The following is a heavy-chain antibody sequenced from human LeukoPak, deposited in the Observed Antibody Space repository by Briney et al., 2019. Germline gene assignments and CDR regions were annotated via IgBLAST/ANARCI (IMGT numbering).Heavy chain of an antibody. CDR2: ISSSSSYI. J-gene: IGHJ3*02. CDR3: AKDAKPRQIVVVVAATPDI. D-gene: IGHD2-15*01. CDR1: GFTFSSYS. V-gene: IGHV3-21*04. Sequence: GGSLRLSCAASGFTFSSYSMNWVRQAPGKGLEWVSSISSSSSYIYYADSVKGRFTISRDNAKNSLYLQMNSLRAEDTAVYYCAKDAKPRQIVVVVAATPDIWGQGTMVTVSS.